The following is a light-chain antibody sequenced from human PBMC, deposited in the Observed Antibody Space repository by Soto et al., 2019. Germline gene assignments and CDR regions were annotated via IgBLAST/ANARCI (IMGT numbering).Light chain of an antibody. CDR3: QQLSRSPGVT. Sequence: EIVLTQSPGTLSLSPGERATLSCRASQSVNNRYFAWYQQIPGQAPRLVIFGASSRATGIPDRFIGSGSGTDFSLTISRLELDDVAVYYCQQLSRSPGVTFGGGTKVEIK. V-gene: IGKV3-20*01. CDR1: QSVNNRY. J-gene: IGKJ4*01. CDR2: GAS.